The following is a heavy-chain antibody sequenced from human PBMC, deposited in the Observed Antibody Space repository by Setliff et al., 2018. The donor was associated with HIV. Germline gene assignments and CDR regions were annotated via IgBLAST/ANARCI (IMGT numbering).Heavy chain of an antibody. D-gene: IGHD3-16*01. CDR3: ARHGFERKSPYNWFDS. J-gene: IGHJ5*01. V-gene: IGHV5-51*01. CDR1: GYSFSDNW. Sequence: GESLKISCQGFGYSFSDNWIGWVRQKPGKGLEWMGIIYPDDSATRYSPSFQGQVTISADKSISTAYLQWSSLKASDTAMYYCARHGFERKSPYNWFDSWGQGTLVTVSS. CDR2: IYPDDSAT.